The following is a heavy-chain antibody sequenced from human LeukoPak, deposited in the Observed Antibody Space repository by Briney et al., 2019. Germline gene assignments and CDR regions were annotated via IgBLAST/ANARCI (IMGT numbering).Heavy chain of an antibody. CDR2: IYYSEST. CDR1: GGSMSSSSYY. Sequence: SETLSLTCTVSGGSMSSSSYYWGWIRQPPGKGLEWIGSIYYSESTYENPSLKSRVTISVDTSKNQFSLKLSSVTAADTAVYYCARFPGSAEYRHYYYMDVWGKGTTVTVSS. D-gene: IGHD2-15*01. J-gene: IGHJ6*03. V-gene: IGHV4-39*07. CDR3: ARFPGSAEYRHYYYMDV.